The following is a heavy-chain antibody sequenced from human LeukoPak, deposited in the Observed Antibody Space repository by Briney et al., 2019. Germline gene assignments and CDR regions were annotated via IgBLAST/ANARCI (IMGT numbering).Heavy chain of an antibody. D-gene: IGHD3-9*01. J-gene: IGHJ5*02. Sequence: SETLSLTCTVSGCSISSYYWSWIRQSPGKGLEWIGYIYDSGSTNYNPSLKSRVTISVDTSRSQFSLKLNSVTAADTAVYYCAREDYNILTGSGDNWFDPWGQGTLVTVSS. CDR3: AREDYNILTGSGDNWFDP. CDR1: GCSISSYY. CDR2: IYDSGST. V-gene: IGHV4-59*01.